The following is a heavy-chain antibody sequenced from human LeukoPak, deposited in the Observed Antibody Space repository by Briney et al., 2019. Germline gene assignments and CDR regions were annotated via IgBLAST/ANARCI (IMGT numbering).Heavy chain of an antibody. CDR1: GGTFSSYA. D-gene: IGHD5-12*01. CDR3: AREGVNIVATFPASTYYYYMDV. J-gene: IGHJ6*03. Sequence: SVMVSCKASGGTFSSYAISWVRQDPGQGLEWMGRIIPIFGAANYAQKFLGRVTITTDESTSTAYMELSSLRSEDTAVYYCAREGVNIVATFPASTYYYYMDVWGKGTTVTVSS. V-gene: IGHV1-69*05. CDR2: IIPIFGAA.